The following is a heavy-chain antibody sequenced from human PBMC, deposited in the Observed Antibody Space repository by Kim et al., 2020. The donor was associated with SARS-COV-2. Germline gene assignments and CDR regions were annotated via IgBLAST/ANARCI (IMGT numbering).Heavy chain of an antibody. J-gene: IGHJ3*02. D-gene: IGHD3-22*01. Sequence: KGRFTISRDNSKNTLYLQMNSLRAEDTAVYYCAKDANYYDSSGSLEAFDIWGQGTMVTVSS. V-gene: IGHV3-23*01. CDR3: AKDANYYDSSGSLEAFDI.